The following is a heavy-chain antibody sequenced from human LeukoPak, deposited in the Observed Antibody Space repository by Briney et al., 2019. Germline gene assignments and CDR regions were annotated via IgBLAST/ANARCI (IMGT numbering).Heavy chain of an antibody. D-gene: IGHD3-22*01. J-gene: IGHJ3*02. CDR2: IYHTGST. CDR1: SGSISSSNW. CDR3: ARIGYDSSGFMAFDI. V-gene: IGHV4-4*02. Sequence: SGTLSLTCAVSSGSISSSNWWSWVRQPPGKGLEWIGEIYHTGSTNYNPSLKSRVTISVDKSKNQFPLKLNSVTAADTAVYYCARIGYDSSGFMAFDIWGQGTMVTVSS.